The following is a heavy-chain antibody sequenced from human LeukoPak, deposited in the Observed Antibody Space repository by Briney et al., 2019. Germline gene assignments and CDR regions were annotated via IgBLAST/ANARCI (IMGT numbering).Heavy chain of an antibody. V-gene: IGHV5-51*01. J-gene: IGHJ6*03. CDR1: GYNFANYW. D-gene: IGHD6-19*01. CDR2: IYPGDSET. Sequence: GESLKISCKGSGYNFANYWIAWVRQMPGKGLEWMGIIYPGDSETRYSPSFQGQVTISADKSTSTAYVQWSSLKASGTAMYYCARLPVAGSKDYYYYYYMDVWGEGTTVTVSS. CDR3: ARLPVAGSKDYYYYYYMDV.